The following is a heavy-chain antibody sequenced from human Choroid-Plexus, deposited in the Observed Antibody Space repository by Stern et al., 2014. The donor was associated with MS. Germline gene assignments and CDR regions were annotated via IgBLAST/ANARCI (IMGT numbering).Heavy chain of an antibody. CDR2: VSYDGSNK. CDR3: AKDRHYLTYFFDH. V-gene: IGHV3-30*18. D-gene: IGHD2/OR15-2a*01. CDR1: GFTFGSCA. J-gene: IGHJ5*02. Sequence: VQRVESGGGVVQPGRPLRLACVASGFTFGSCAMHWVRQAPGKGLEWVAGVSYDGSNKYYADSLKGRFTISRDNSQNTLYMQMSSLRPEDTAVYYCAKDRHYLTYFFDHWGQGSLFTVSS.